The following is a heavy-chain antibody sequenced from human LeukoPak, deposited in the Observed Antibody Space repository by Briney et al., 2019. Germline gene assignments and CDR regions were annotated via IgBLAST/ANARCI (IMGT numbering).Heavy chain of an antibody. CDR2: ISSTVYV. J-gene: IGHJ4*02. CDR3: ARVAGQGWGPITTGVNAYLDY. V-gene: IGHV3-21*01. Sequence: GGSLRLSCTASGFAFGSYTITWVRQAPGKGLEWVSSISSTVYVYYADSVKGRFAISRDNAMNSLYLQMNSLRADDTAVYYCARVAGQGWGPITTGVNAYLDYWGQGTLVTVFS. CDR1: GFAFGSYT. D-gene: IGHD1-14*01.